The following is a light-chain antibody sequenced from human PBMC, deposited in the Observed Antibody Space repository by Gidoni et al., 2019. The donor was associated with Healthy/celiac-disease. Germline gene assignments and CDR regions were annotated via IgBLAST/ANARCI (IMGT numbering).Light chain of an antibody. CDR3: QQYDNPL. Sequence: DIQMTQSPSSLSASVGDRVTITCQASQDISNYLNWYQQKPGKAPKLLIYDASNLETGVPSRFSGSGSGTDFTFTISSLQPEDIATYYCQQYDNPLFSQGTKLEIK. CDR2: DAS. CDR1: QDISNY. V-gene: IGKV1-33*01. J-gene: IGKJ2*01.